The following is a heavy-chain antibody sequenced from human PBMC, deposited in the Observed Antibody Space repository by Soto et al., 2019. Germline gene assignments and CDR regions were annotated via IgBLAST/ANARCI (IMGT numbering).Heavy chain of an antibody. V-gene: IGHV4-34*01. Sequence: ETLSLTCAVYGGSFSGYYWSWIRQPPGKGLEWIGEINHSGSTNYNPSLKGRVTISVDTSKNQFSLKLSSVTAADTAVYYCARARRSSVRYFRGGVLLFDPWGQGTLVTV. J-gene: IGHJ5*02. D-gene: IGHD6-19*01. CDR2: INHSGST. CDR3: ARARRSSVRYFRGGVLLFDP. CDR1: GGSFSGYY.